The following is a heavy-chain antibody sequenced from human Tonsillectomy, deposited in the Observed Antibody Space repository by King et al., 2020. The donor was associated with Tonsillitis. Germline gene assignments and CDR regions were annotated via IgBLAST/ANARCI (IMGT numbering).Heavy chain of an antibody. J-gene: IGHJ4*02. CDR1: GFTFSSYD. D-gene: IGHD7-27*01. CDR2: IGTAGDT. CDR3: ARAGTGDGFDY. Sequence: GQLVQSGGGLVQPGGSLRLSCAASGFTFSSYDMHWVRQATGKGLEWVSAIGTAGDTYYPGSVKGRFTISRENAKNSLYLQMNSLRAGETAVYYCARAGTGDGFDYWGQGTLVTVSS. V-gene: IGHV3-13*01.